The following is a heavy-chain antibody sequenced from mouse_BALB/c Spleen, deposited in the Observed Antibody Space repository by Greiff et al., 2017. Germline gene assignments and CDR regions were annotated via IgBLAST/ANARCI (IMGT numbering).Heavy chain of an antibody. J-gene: IGHJ4*01. V-gene: IGHV3-8*02. CDR2: ISYSGST. D-gene: IGHD2-10*02. CDR1: GDSITSGY. Sequence: VQLKQSGPSLVKPSQTLSLTCSVTGDSITSGYWNWIRKFPGNKLEYMGYISYSGSTYYNPSLKSRISITRDTSKNQYYLQLNSVTTEDTATYYCARSQYGNYRGAMDYWGQGTSVTVSS. CDR3: ARSQYGNYRGAMDY.